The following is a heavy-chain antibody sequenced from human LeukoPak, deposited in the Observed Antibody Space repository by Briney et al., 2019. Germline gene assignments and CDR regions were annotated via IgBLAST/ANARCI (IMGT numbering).Heavy chain of an antibody. Sequence: GGSLRLSCAASGFTFNSYGMSWVRQAPGKGLEWVSSISSSSSYIYYADSVKGRFTISRDNAKNSLYLQMNSLRAEDTAVYYCASQGGSSPDYWGQGTLVTVSS. CDR3: ASQGGSSPDY. CDR1: GFTFNSYG. CDR2: ISSSSSYI. V-gene: IGHV3-21*01. J-gene: IGHJ4*02. D-gene: IGHD6-13*01.